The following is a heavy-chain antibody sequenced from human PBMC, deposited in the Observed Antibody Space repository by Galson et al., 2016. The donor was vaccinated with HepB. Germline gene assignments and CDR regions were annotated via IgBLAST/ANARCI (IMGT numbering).Heavy chain of an antibody. CDR1: GFSLSSTGLG. D-gene: IGHD3-22*01. CDR2: IYWDDDK. J-gene: IGHJ5*02. CDR3: AQRRPYDPPNYCSP. Sequence: PALVKPTQTLTLTCTFSGFSLSSTGLGVGWIRQPPGKALEWLAIIYWDDDKRYSPSLRSRLTITKGTSENQVVLTMTKMDPVDTATYYCAQRRPYDPPNYCSPWGQGILVTVSS. V-gene: IGHV2-5*02.